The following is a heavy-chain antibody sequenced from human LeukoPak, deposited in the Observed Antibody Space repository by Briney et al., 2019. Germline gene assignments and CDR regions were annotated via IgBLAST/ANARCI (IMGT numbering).Heavy chain of an antibody. Sequence: SETLSLTCTVSGGSISSSSYYWGWIRQPPGKGLEWIGSIYYSGSTYYNPSLKSRVTISVDTSKNQFSLKLSSVTPADTAVYYCARPGMIQDTAMVTYDYWGQGTLVTVSS. J-gene: IGHJ4*02. CDR3: ARPGMIQDTAMVTYDY. CDR2: IYYSGST. V-gene: IGHV4-39*01. CDR1: GGSISSSSYY. D-gene: IGHD5-18*01.